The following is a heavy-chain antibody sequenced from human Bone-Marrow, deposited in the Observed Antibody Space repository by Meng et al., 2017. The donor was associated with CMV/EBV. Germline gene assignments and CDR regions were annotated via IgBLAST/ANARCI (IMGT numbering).Heavy chain of an antibody. Sequence: GESLKISCAASGFTLSSYAMHWVRQAPGKGLEWVAVISYDGSNKYYADSVKGRFTISRDNSKNTLYLQMNSLRAEDTAVYYWAKDLQYQLLYRAYSGYGDWGQGTLVTVSS. CDR1: GFTLSSYA. J-gene: IGHJ4*02. CDR3: AKDLQYQLLYRAYSGYGD. V-gene: IGHV3-30-3*01. D-gene: IGHD2-2*02. CDR2: ISYDGSNK.